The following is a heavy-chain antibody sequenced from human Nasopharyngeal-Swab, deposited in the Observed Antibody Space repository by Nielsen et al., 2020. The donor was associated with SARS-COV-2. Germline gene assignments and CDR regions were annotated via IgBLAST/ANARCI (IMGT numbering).Heavy chain of an antibody. J-gene: IGHJ3*02. D-gene: IGHD3-22*01. Sequence: GVPRLSCAVSGGSISSSNWWSWVRQPPGKGLEWIGEIYHSGSTNYNPSLKSRVTISVDKSKNQFSLKLSSVTAADTAVYYCASFYYGSSGSVGAFDIWGQGTMVTVSS. V-gene: IGHV4-4*02. CDR3: ASFYYGSSGSVGAFDI. CDR2: IYHSGST. CDR1: GGSISSSNW.